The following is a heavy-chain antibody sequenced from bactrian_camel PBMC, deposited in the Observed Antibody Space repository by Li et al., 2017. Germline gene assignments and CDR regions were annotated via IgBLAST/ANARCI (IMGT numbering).Heavy chain of an antibody. D-gene: IGHD7*01. Sequence: HVQLVESGGGSVQAGESLSLSCTISLDVVDMGWFRQAPENNCEFVARISGSGSTYYSDSVKGRFTISRDNAKNTLYLQMNSLRTEDTAVYYCAAPWWAHGMASGMDRWGKGTQVTVS. CDR2: ISGSGST. J-gene: IGHJ7*01. V-gene: IGHV3S55*01. CDR1: LDVVD.